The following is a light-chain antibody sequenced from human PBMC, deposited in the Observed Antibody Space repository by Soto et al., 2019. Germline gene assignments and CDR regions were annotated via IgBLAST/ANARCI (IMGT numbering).Light chain of an antibody. V-gene: IGKV1-5*03. J-gene: IGKJ1*01. CDR3: QQYDSFPWT. CDR2: KAS. Sequence: DIQMTQSPSTLSASVGDRVAITCRASQSISSWLAWYQQKPGKAPKLLIYKASSLESGVPSRFSGSGSGTAFTLTISSLQPDYFATYYCQQYDSFPWTFGQGTKVEIK. CDR1: QSISSW.